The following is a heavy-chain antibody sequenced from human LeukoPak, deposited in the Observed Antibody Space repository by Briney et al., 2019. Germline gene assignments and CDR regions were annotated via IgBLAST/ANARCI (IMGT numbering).Heavy chain of an antibody. CDR2: ITSSGSTI. V-gene: IGHV3-11*01. D-gene: IGHD1-7*01. CDR1: GFTFSDYY. J-gene: IGHJ6*03. CDR3: ASKLGITGTTGYYYYYMDV. Sequence: PGGSLRLSCAASGFTFSDYYMSWVRRAPGKGLEWISYITSSGSTIYYADSVKGRFTISRDNAKNSVYLQMNSLRAEDTAVYYCASKLGITGTTGYYYYYMDVWGKGTTVTVSS.